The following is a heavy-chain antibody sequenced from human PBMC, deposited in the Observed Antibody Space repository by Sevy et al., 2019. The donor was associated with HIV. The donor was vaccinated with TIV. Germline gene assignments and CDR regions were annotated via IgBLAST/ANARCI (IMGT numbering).Heavy chain of an antibody. D-gene: IGHD6-13*01. J-gene: IGHJ4*02. CDR2: LMSDVYGGTV. CDR1: GFTFGVYC. V-gene: IGHV3-49*04. Sequence: GGSLRLSCTASGFTFGVYCMSWVRQAPGKGLGWVSFLMSDVYGGTVDHAASVRGRFVISRDDSKTIAYLQMNDLKTEDTGVYYCTRWKAAQSIFDYWGQGALVTVSS. CDR3: TRWKAAQSIFDY.